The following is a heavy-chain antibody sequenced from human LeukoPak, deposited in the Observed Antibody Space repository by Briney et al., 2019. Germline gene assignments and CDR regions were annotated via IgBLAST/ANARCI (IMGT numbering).Heavy chain of an antibody. D-gene: IGHD1-7*01. CDR1: GFTFGSCW. J-gene: IGHJ4*02. Sequence: GGSLRLSCAASGFTFGSCWMNWVRQTPGKGLEWVSGTSDRGDYTYYADSVKGRFTISRNSSKNTLFLQMNSLRAEDTALYFCARKAQYNGHYPLDYWGQGTLVTVSS. CDR3: ARKAQYNGHYPLDY. V-gene: IGHV3-23*01. CDR2: TSDRGDYT.